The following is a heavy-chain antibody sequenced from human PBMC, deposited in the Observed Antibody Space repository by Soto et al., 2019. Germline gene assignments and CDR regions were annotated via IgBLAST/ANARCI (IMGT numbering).Heavy chain of an antibody. CDR1: GFTFNNYG. D-gene: IGHD6-13*01. V-gene: IGHV3-33*01. CDR2: IWNDGSNN. Sequence: QVQLVESGGGVVQPGRSLRLSCAASGFTFNNYGMHWVRQAPGKGLEWLAGIWNDGSNNYYANSVKGRFTISRDNSKNTLYLQMNSLRAEDTAVYSCARRQIPPPTRGAANARGGMDVWGQGTTVTVSS. J-gene: IGHJ6*02. CDR3: ARRQIPPPTRGAANARGGMDV.